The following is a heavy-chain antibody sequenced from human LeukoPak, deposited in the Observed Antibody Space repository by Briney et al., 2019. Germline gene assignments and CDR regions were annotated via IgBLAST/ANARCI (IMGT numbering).Heavy chain of an antibody. V-gene: IGHV3-21*01. Sequence: GGSLRLSCAASGFTFSSHTMNWVRQAPGKGLEWVSCISSNVNKMYYAESVRGRFTVSRDNAGNSLSLQMDSLRAEDTAVYYCTRELLSLHQGLDSWGQGTLVTVSS. CDR2: ISSNVNKM. CDR3: TRELLSLHQGLDS. J-gene: IGHJ5*01. D-gene: IGHD2/OR15-2a*01. CDR1: GFTFSSHT.